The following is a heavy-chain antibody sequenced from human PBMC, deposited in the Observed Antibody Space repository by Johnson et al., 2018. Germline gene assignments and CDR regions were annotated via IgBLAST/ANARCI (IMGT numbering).Heavy chain of an antibody. Sequence: VQLVESGGGLVQPGRSLRLSCAASGFTFDDYAMPWVRQAPGKGLEWVSGISWNSGSIGYADSVKGRFTISRDNAKNSLDLQMNSLRAEDTALSYCAKDFVPAARALDGMDLWGHGTTVTVSS. CDR1: GFTFDDYA. CDR2: ISWNSGSI. D-gene: IGHD2-2*01. V-gene: IGHV3-9*01. J-gene: IGHJ6*02. CDR3: AKDFVPAARALDGMDL.